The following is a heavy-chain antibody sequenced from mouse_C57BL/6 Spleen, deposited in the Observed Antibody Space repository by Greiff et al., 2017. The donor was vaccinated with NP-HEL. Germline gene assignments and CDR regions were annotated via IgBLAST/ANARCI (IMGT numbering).Heavy chain of an antibody. CDR1: GFSFNTYA. V-gene: IGHV10-1*01. Sequence: EVQGVESGGGLVQPKGSLKLSCAASGFSFNTYAMNWVRQAPGKGLEWVARIRSKSNNYATYYADSVKDRFTISRDDSESMLYLQMNNLKTEDTAMYYCVRQGYGYDFDYWGQGTTLTVSS. CDR3: VRQGYGYDFDY. D-gene: IGHD2-2*01. J-gene: IGHJ2*01. CDR2: IRSKSNNYAT.